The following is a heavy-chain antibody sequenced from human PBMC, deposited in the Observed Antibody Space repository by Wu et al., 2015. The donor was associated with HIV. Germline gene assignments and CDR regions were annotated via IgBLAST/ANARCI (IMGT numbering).Heavy chain of an antibody. V-gene: IGHV1-2*02. CDR1: GYTFVDYF. D-gene: IGHD2-21*02. CDR2: MNPYRGAV. CDR3: VRRGLCDHCDDWDFQH. J-gene: IGHJ1*01. Sequence: QVQLVQSGAEMKKPGSSVRISCEASGYTFVDYFIHWIRHVPGKGLEWMGWMNPYRGAVNYPWPFQGRVTLTRKSSYDTDTGTAYMELSRLTPADTAVYYCVRRGLCDHCDDWDFQHWGQGTPVVVSS.